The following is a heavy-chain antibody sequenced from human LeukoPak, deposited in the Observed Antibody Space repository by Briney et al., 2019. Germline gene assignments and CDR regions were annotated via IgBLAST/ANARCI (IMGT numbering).Heavy chain of an antibody. Sequence: ASMKVSCKASGYTFTSYYMHWVRQAPGQGLEWMGIINPSGGSTSYAQKFQGRVTMTRDTSTSTVYMELSSLRSEDTAVYYCARGVPSSTSSLDGMDVWGQGTTVTVSS. CDR1: GYTFTSYY. J-gene: IGHJ6*02. CDR2: INPSGGST. V-gene: IGHV1-46*01. CDR3: ARGVPSSTSSLDGMDV. D-gene: IGHD2-2*01.